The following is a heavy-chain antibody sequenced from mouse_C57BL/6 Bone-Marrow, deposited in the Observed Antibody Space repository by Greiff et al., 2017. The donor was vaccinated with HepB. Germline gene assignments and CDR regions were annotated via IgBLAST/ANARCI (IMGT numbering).Heavy chain of an antibody. Sequence: QVQLQQSGAELVKPGASVKLSCKASGYTFTSYWMHWVKQRPGQGLEWIGMIHPNSGSTNYNEKFKSKATLTVDKSSSTAYMQLSSLTSEDSAVYCCASEGTGTPFDYWGQGTTLTVSS. D-gene: IGHD4-1*01. CDR3: ASEGTGTPFDY. J-gene: IGHJ2*01. CDR1: GYTFTSYW. V-gene: IGHV1-64*01. CDR2: IHPNSGST.